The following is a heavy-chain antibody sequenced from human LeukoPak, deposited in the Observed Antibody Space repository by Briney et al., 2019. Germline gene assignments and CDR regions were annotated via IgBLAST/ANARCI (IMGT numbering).Heavy chain of an antibody. V-gene: IGHV4-34*01. J-gene: IGHJ5*02. CDR1: GGSFSGYY. CDR3: ARRFTMRGSILS. CDR2: INHSGST. Sequence: IPSETLSLTCAVYGGSFSGYYWSWIRQPPGKGLEWIGEINHSGSTNYNPSLKSRVTISVDTSKNQFSLKLSSVTAADTAVYYCARRFTMRGSILSWGQGTLVTVSS. D-gene: IGHD3-22*01.